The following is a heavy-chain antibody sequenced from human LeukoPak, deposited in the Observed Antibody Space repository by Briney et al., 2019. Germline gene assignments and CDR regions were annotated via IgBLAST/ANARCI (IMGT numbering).Heavy chain of an antibody. D-gene: IGHD2-8*02. V-gene: IGHV3-21*04. CDR1: GFIFSNYG. Sequence: GGSLRLSCAASGFIFSNYGMSWVRQAPGKGLEWVSSISFSSTHIYYADSIQGRFTISRDNAENSLYLQMNSLRAEDTAVYYCAKDVLGISFSFDYWGQGTLVTVSS. CDR3: AKDVLGISFSFDY. J-gene: IGHJ4*02. CDR2: ISFSSTHI.